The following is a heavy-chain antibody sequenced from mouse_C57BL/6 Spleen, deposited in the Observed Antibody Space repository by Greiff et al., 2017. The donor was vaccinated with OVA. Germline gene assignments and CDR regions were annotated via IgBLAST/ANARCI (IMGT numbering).Heavy chain of an antibody. Sequence: ESGPGLVKPSQSLSLTCSVTGYSITSGYYWNWIRQFPGNKLEWMGYISYDGSNNYNPSLKNRISITRDTSKNQFFLKLNSVTTEDTATYYCASLGPYYAMDYWGQGTSVTVSS. CDR1: GYSITSGYY. V-gene: IGHV3-6*01. CDR3: ASLGPYYAMDY. J-gene: IGHJ4*01. D-gene: IGHD4-1*01. CDR2: ISYDGSN.